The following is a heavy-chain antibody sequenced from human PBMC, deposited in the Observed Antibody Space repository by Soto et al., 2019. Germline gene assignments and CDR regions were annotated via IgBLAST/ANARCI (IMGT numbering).Heavy chain of an antibody. J-gene: IGHJ4*02. CDR2: ISGSGGST. CDR1: GFTFSSYA. CDR3: AKVKMGRVTMVRGVTSYLLDY. Sequence: GGSLRLSCAASGFTFSSYAMSWVRQAPGKGLEWVSAISGSGGSTYYADSVKGRFTISRDNSKNTLYLQMNSLRAEDTAVYYCAKVKMGRVTMVRGVTSYLLDYWGQGTLVTVSS. D-gene: IGHD3-10*01. V-gene: IGHV3-23*01.